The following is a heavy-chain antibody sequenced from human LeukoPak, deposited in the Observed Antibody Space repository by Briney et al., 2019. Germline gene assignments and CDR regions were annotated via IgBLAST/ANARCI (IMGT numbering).Heavy chain of an antibody. D-gene: IGHD6-19*01. J-gene: IGHJ5*02. CDR3: ASVAVAGDWFDP. Sequence: GGSLRLSCAASGFTVSSNYMSWVRQAPGKGLEWVSVIYSGGSTYYADSVKGRFTISRDNSKNTLYLQMNSLRAEDTAVYYCASVAVAGDWFDPWGQGTLVTVSS. V-gene: IGHV3-53*01. CDR1: GFTVSSNY. CDR2: IYSGGST.